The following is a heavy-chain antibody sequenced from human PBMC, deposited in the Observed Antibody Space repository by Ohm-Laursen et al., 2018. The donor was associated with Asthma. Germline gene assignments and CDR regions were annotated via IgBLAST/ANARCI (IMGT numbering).Heavy chain of an antibody. CDR2: ISSDGSHK. CDR1: GFTFSIYS. CDR3: ARAGSSGYHLDY. D-gene: IGHD3-22*01. Sequence: SLRLSCAASGFTFSIYSMHWVRQAPGKGLEWVAVISSDGSHKYYADSVKGRVTISRDNSKNTLYLQMNSLRAEDTAVYYCARAGSSGYHLDYWGQGTLVTVSS. V-gene: IGHV3-30-3*01. J-gene: IGHJ4*02.